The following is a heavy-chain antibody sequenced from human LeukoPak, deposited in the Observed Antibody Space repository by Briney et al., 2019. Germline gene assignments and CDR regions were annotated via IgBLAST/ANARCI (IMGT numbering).Heavy chain of an antibody. CDR2: ISSNGGST. CDR3: VKDIGGLWFGETGFDY. Sequence: GGSLRLSCSASGFTFSSYAMHWVRQAPGKGLEYVSAISSNGGSTYYADSVKGRFTISRDNSKNTLYLQMSSLRAEDTAVYYSVKDIGGLWFGETGFDYWGQGTLVTVSS. J-gene: IGHJ4*02. CDR1: GFTFSSYA. V-gene: IGHV3-64D*09. D-gene: IGHD3-10*01.